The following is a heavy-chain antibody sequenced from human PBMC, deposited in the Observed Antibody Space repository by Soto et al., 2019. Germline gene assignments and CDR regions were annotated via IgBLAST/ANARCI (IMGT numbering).Heavy chain of an antibody. J-gene: IGHJ4*02. D-gene: IGHD6-13*01. CDR1: GYTFTSYG. V-gene: IGHV1-18*01. CDR3: ARDSDDNRSSWLIFAY. CDR2: ISAYNGNT. Sequence: ASVKVSCKASGYTFTSYGISWVRQAPGQGLEWMGWISAYNGNTNYAQKLQGRVTMTTDTSTSTAYMELRSLRSDDTAVYYCARDSDDNRSSWLIFAYGGQGPLVTVSS.